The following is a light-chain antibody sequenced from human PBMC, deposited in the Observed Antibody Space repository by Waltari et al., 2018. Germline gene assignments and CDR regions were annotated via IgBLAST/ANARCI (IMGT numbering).Light chain of an antibody. V-gene: IGKV3-20*01. CDR1: QSVSRW. Sequence: EIVLTQSPGTLSLSPGERATLSCRASQSVSRWLAWYKQKPGQAPRLLVYDASTRATDISDRFSGSGSGTDFSLTISRLEPEDFAVYYCQKYGTLPATFGQGTKVEIK. CDR2: DAS. J-gene: IGKJ1*01. CDR3: QKYGTLPAT.